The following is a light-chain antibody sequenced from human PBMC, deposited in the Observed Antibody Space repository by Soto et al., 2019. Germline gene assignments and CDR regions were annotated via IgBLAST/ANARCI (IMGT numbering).Light chain of an antibody. CDR1: ETITRY. V-gene: IGKV1-39*01. J-gene: IGKJ1*01. CDR2: AAS. CDR3: QQSYSTPPT. Sequence: DIQMTQSPSSLSASVGETVIISCRASETITRYLNWYQQKPGKAPKLLIYAASSLQSGVPSRFSGSGSGTDFTLTISSLQPEDFATYYCQQSYSTPPTFGQGTKVDIK.